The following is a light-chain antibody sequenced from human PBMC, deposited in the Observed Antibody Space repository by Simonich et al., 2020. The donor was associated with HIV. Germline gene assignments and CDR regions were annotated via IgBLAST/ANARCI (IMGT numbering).Light chain of an antibody. Sequence: DIVMTQSPDYLAVSLGERATINCKSSQSVLYSSNNKNYLAWYQQKPGQPPKLLIYWAATRESGVPDRFSGSGSGTDFTLTISSLQAEDVAVYYCQQYYITPHTFGQGTKVEIK. CDR1: QSVLYSSNNKNY. J-gene: IGKJ1*01. CDR2: WAA. CDR3: QQYYITPHT. V-gene: IGKV4-1*01.